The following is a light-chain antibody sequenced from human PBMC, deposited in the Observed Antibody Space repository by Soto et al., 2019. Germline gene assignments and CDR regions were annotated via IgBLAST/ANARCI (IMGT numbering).Light chain of an antibody. CDR1: QSVSTN. CDR2: GPS. V-gene: IGKV3-15*01. Sequence: EIVVTQSPATLSVSPGERATLSCRANQSVSTNVSCYQQKPVQAPRLLIYGPSTRASGVPARFSGSGSGREFTLTISSLQSEDFAVYYCHQYDDWPPAFGQGTKVDIK. CDR3: HQYDDWPPA. J-gene: IGKJ1*01.